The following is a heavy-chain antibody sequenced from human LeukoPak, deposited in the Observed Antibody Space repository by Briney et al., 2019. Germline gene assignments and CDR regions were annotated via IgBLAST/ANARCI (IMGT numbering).Heavy chain of an antibody. V-gene: IGHV4-34*01. CDR3: ARGRGAARFVTIEFDY. CDR1: GGSLSGYH. J-gene: IGHJ4*02. D-gene: IGHD6-6*01. Sequence: NSSETLSLTCAVYGGSLSGYHWSWIRQPPGKGLEWMGEINHRRSTNYNPSLNSRVTMSVDTYKNQFSLKLSSVTAADTAVYYCARGRGAARFVTIEFDYWGQGALVTVSS. CDR2: INHRRST.